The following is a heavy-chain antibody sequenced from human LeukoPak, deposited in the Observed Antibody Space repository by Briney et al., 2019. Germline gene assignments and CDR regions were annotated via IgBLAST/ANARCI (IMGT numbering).Heavy chain of an antibody. D-gene: IGHD4-17*01. V-gene: IGHV3-33*01. Sequence: GRSLRLSCAASGLTFSYYAMHWVRQAPGKGLEWVAVIWNDGSNKYYADSVKGRFTISRDNSKNTLYLQMDSLRAEDTAVYSCASSYGDYSRPFDHWGQGTLVTVSS. J-gene: IGHJ4*02. CDR1: GLTFSYYA. CDR3: ASSYGDYSRPFDH. CDR2: IWNDGSNK.